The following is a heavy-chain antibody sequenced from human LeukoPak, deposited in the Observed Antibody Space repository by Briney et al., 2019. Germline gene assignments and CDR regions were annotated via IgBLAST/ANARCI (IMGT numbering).Heavy chain of an antibody. CDR2: INPNSGGT. CDR3: ARGRGSTSSNFDQ. J-gene: IGHJ4*02. V-gene: IGHV1-2*02. D-gene: IGHD2-2*01. CDR1: GYTFTGYY. Sequence: ASVRVSCKASGYTFTGYYMHWVRQAPGQGLEWMGWINPNSGGTNYAQKFQGRVTMTRDTSISTAYMELSRLTSDDTAVYYCARGRGSTSSNFDQWGQGTLVTVYS.